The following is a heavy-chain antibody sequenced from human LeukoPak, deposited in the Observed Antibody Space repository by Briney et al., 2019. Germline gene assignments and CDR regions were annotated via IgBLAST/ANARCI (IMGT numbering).Heavy chain of an antibody. CDR1: VFTFDHYP. J-gene: IGHJ4*02. CDR2: IRRKAYGGTT. CDR3: TRGQDYVWGSYRPYDY. Sequence: HSGGSLRLSCTASVFTFDHYPMICVRQAPGKGLEWVGFIRRKAYGGTTEYDESVKGRFTISRDDSKSIAYLQMNSLKTEDTAVYYCTRGQDYVWGSYRPYDYWGQGTLVTVSS. D-gene: IGHD3-16*02. V-gene: IGHV3-49*04.